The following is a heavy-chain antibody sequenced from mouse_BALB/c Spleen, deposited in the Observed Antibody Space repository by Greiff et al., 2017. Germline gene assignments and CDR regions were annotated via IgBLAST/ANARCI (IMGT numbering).Heavy chain of an antibody. Sequence: QVQLKQSGAELVKPGASVKLSCKASGYTFTEYIIHWVKQRSGQGLEWIGWLYPGSGSIKYNEKFKDKATLTADKSSSTAYMQLSSLTSEDSAVYFCARGGYYGDAMDYWGQGTSVTVSS. J-gene: IGHJ4*01. CDR3: ARGGYYGDAMDY. CDR1: GYTFTEYI. CDR2: LYPGSGSI. D-gene: IGHD1-1*01. V-gene: IGHV1-62-2*01.